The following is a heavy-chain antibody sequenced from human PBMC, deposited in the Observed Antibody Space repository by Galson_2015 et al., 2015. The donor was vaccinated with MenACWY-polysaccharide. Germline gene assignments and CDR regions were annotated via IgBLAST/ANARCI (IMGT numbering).Heavy chain of an antibody. D-gene: IGHD3-16*01. J-gene: IGHJ1*01. Sequence: SVKVSCKAAGYTFSNYAMHWVRQAPGQRLEWMGWINADNGYTKYSPKLQGRVTITRDTSASTAYMELSSLTSEDTAIYYCASLIIKGWGWGQGPLVTVSS. CDR1: GYTFSNYA. CDR2: INADNGYT. CDR3: ASLIIKGWG. V-gene: IGHV1-3*01.